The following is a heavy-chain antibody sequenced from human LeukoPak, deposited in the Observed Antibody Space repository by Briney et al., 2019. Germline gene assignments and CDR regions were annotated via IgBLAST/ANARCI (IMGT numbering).Heavy chain of an antibody. CDR1: GGSFSGYY. V-gene: IGHV4-34*01. D-gene: IGHD6-6*01. CDR3: ARGRDSIAARRRFGWFDP. Sequence: SETLSLTCAVYGGSFSGYYWSWIRQPPGKGLEWIGEINHSGSTNYNPSLKSRVTISVDTSKNQFSLKVSSVTAADTAVYYCARGRDSIAARRRFGWFDPWGQGTLVTVSS. J-gene: IGHJ5*02. CDR2: INHSGST.